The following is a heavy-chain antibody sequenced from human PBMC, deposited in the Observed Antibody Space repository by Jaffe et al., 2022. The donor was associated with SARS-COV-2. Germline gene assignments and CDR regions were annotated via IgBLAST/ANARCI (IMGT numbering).Heavy chain of an antibody. CDR1: DYFFKNYG. V-gene: IGHV1-18*01. CDR3: ARDPRLSVRGELDV. Sequence: AQLVQSGSEVKKPGASVKVSCKASDYFFKNYGLSWVRQAPGQGLEWVAWISAYNGDTKYAQKLQGRVTVTIDTSTSTGYMEVRSLRSDDTAVYYCARDPRLSVRGELDVWGTGTTVTVSS. D-gene: IGHD3-10*01. CDR2: ISAYNGDT. J-gene: IGHJ6*04.